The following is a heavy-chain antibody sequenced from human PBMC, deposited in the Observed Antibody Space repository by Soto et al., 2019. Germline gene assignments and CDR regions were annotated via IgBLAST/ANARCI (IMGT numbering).Heavy chain of an antibody. V-gene: IGHV3-74*01. Sequence: GGSLRLSCAASGFTFSTFWMHWVRQAPGKGLVWVSRINSDGSSKTYADSVKGRFTISRDNAKNTLFLQMNSLRAEDTAVYYCARAKPPRVLWFGDTFDAFDIWGQGTMVTVSS. CDR1: GFTFSTFW. D-gene: IGHD3-10*01. CDR3: ARAKPPRVLWFGDTFDAFDI. J-gene: IGHJ3*02. CDR2: INSDGSSK.